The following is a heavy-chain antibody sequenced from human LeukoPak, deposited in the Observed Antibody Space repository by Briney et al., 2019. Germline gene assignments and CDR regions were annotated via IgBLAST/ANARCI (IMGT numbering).Heavy chain of an antibody. CDR2: IYYSGST. V-gene: IGHV4-59*01. Sequence: PSETLSLTCTVSGGSISSYYWSWIRQPPGKGLEWIGYIYYSGSTNYDPSLKSRVTISVDTSKNQFSLKLSSVTAADTAVYYCARMVRGLNTNWFDPWGQGTLVTVSS. J-gene: IGHJ5*02. D-gene: IGHD3-10*01. CDR1: GGSISSYY. CDR3: ARMVRGLNTNWFDP.